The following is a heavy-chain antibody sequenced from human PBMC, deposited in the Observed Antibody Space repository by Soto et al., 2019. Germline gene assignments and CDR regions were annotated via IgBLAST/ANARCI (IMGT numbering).Heavy chain of an antibody. CDR3: ARDDCGHNTRAFNL. Sequence: PSETLSLTCAVSGGSISYYSWGWIRQSPGKGLEWIGRVYSTGTIFYNPSLKSRATMSVDTSKNQFSLKLTSVNAADTAVYYCARDDCGHNTRAFNLWGQGTLVTVSS. CDR2: VYSTGTI. CDR1: GGSISYYS. J-gene: IGHJ5*02. V-gene: IGHV4-4*07. D-gene: IGHD4-17*01.